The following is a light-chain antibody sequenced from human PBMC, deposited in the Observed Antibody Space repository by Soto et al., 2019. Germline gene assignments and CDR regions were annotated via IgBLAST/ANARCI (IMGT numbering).Light chain of an antibody. CDR3: EAWDDSLKGYV. CDR2: SHN. J-gene: IGLJ1*01. CDR1: SSNIGSNT. V-gene: IGLV1-44*01. Sequence: QSVLTQPPSASGTPGQRVTISSSGSSSNIGSNTVNWYQQLPGTAPKLLIYSHNQRPSGVPDRFSGSKSGTSASLAIGGLQSEDEADYYCEAWDDSLKGYVFGTGTKVTVL.